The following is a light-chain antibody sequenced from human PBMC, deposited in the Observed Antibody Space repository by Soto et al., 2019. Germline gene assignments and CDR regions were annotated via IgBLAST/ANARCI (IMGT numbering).Light chain of an antibody. CDR1: PSVSGRN. J-gene: IGKJ2*01. CDR2: GAV. CDR3: QQYGSSPPYT. V-gene: IGKV3-20*01. Sequence: DIVLTQSPDILSLSPGERATLSCRASPSVSGRNVAWYQHRPGQSPRLLIYGAVHRATGISERFTGSGSGTDFTLTISRLEPEDSAVYYCQQYGSSPPYTFGQGTKLEIK.